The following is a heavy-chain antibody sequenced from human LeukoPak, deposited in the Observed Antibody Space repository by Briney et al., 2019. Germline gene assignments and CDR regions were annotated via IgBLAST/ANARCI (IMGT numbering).Heavy chain of an antibody. Sequence: GGSLRLSCAASGFTLSSYAMSWVRQAPGKGLEWVSGISGSGGSTYYADSVKGRFTISRDNSKNTLYLQMNSLRAEDTAVYYCAKEITMIVVDHTAIDYWGQGTLVAVSS. J-gene: IGHJ4*02. CDR2: ISGSGGST. CDR1: GFTLSSYA. D-gene: IGHD3-22*01. V-gene: IGHV3-23*01. CDR3: AKEITMIVVDHTAIDY.